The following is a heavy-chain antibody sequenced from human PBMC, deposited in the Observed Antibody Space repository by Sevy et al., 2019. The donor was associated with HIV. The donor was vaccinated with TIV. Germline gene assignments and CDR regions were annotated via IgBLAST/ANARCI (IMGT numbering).Heavy chain of an antibody. CDR1: GFTFSSFS. Sequence: GGSLRLSCAASGFTFSSFSMNWVRQAPGKGPEWISYISTRSSAIYYADSMKGRFTISRDNSKNSLYLQMNSLRADDTAVYYCARESASGTPGGVYYYYYNMDVWGQGTTVTVSS. V-gene: IGHV3-48*01. J-gene: IGHJ6*02. CDR2: ISTRSSAI. D-gene: IGHD6-13*01. CDR3: ARESASGTPGGVYYYYYNMDV.